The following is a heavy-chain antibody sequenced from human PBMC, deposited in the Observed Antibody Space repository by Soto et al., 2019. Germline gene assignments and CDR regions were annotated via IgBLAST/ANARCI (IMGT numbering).Heavy chain of an antibody. CDR2: IVVGSGNT. CDR1: GFTFTSSA. CDR3: AREARAAAGTFYYYGMDV. J-gene: IGHJ6*02. V-gene: IGHV1-58*01. Sequence: VASVKVSCKASGFTFTSSAVQWVRQARGQRLEWIGWIVVGSGNTNYAQKFQERVTITRDMSTSTAYMELSSLRSEDTAVYYCAREARAAAGTFYYYGMDVWGQGTTVTVSS. D-gene: IGHD6-13*01.